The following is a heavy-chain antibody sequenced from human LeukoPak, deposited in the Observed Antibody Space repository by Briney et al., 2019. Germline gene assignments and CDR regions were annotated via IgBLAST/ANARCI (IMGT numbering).Heavy chain of an antibody. CDR1: GGSFSGFY. D-gene: IGHD5-18*01. CDR3: ARGAGGYNYGPTDY. CDR2: INHSGST. Sequence: PSETLSLTCAVYGGSFSGFYWSWIRQPPGKGLEWIGEINHSGSTNYNPSLKSRVTISVDTSKNQFSLKLSSVTAADTAVYYCARGAGGYNYGPTDYWGQETLVTVSS. V-gene: IGHV4-34*01. J-gene: IGHJ4*02.